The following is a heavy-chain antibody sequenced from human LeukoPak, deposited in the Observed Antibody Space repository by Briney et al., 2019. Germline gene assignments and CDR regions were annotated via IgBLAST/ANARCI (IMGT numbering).Heavy chain of an antibody. V-gene: IGHV4-61*01. CDR2: IYYSGST. J-gene: IGHJ5*02. D-gene: IGHD6-19*01. CDR3: ARAGYSSGLT. CDR1: GGSISSSSYY. Sequence: PSETLSLTCTVSGGSISSSSYYWSWIRQPPGKGLEWIGYIYYSGSTNYNPSLKSRVTISVDTSKNQFSLKLSSVTAADTAVYYCARAGYSSGLTWGQGTLVTVSS.